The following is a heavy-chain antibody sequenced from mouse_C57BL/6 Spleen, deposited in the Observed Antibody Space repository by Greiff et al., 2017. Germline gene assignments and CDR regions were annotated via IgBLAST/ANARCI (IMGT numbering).Heavy chain of an antibody. V-gene: IGHV6-3*01. CDR1: GFTFSNYW. CDR3: TGRDSSGYFDY. D-gene: IGHD3-2*02. CDR2: IRLKSDNYAT. J-gene: IGHJ2*01. Sequence: EVQVVESGGGLVQPGGSMKLSCVASGFTFSNYWMNWVRQSPEKGLEWVAQIRLKSDNYATHYAESVKGRFTISRDDSKSSVYLQMNNLRAEDTGIYYCTGRDSSGYFDYWGQGTTLTVSS.